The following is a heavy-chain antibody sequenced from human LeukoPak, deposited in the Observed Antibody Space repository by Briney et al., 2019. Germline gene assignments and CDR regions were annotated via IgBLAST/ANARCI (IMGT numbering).Heavy chain of an antibody. CDR1: GGSFSGYY. J-gene: IGHJ5*02. Sequence: PSETLSLTCAVYGGSFSGYYWSWIRQPPGKGLEWIGEINHSGSTNYNPSLKSRVTISVDTSKNQFSLKLSSVTAADTAVYYCARGRYVYSSGWPNWFDPWGQGTLVTVSS. CDR2: INHSGST. CDR3: ARGRYVYSSGWPNWFDP. D-gene: IGHD6-19*01. V-gene: IGHV4-34*01.